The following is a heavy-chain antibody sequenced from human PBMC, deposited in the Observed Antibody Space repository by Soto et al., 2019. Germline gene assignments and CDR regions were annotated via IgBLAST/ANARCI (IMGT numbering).Heavy chain of an antibody. Sequence: VASVKVSCKASGGTFSSYAISWVRQAPGQGLEWMGGIIPIFGTANYAQKFQGRVTITADESTSTAYMELSSLRSEDTAVYYCARGVVPYYDFWSGYYTFDYWGQGTLVTVSS. J-gene: IGHJ4*02. CDR2: IIPIFGTA. V-gene: IGHV1-69*13. CDR1: GGTFSSYA. D-gene: IGHD3-3*01. CDR3: ARGVVPYYDFWSGYYTFDY.